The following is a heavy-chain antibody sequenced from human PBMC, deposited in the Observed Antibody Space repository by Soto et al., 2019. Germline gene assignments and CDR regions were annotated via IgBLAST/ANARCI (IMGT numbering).Heavy chain of an antibody. Sequence: SETLSLTCTVSGGSISSSSYYWGWIRQPPGKGLERIGSIYYSGSTYYNPSLKSRVTISVDTSKNQFSLKLSSVTAADTAVYYCARGAIASRITMVRGVPNWFDPWGQGTLVTVSS. D-gene: IGHD3-10*01. CDR3: ARGAIASRITMVRGVPNWFDP. V-gene: IGHV4-39*01. J-gene: IGHJ5*02. CDR1: GGSISSSSYY. CDR2: IYYSGST.